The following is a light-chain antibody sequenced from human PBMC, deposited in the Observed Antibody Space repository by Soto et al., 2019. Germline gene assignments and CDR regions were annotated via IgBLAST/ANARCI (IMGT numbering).Light chain of an antibody. J-gene: IGKJ2*01. CDR1: QSVSSN. CDR2: GPS. Sequence: EVVMTQSPATLSVSPGERATLSCRASQSVSSNLAWYQQKPGQAPRLLIYGPSTRATGIPARFSGSGSGTEFTPTISSLLSEDFAVYYCQQYNNWSPYTFGQGTKLEIK. CDR3: QQYNNWSPYT. V-gene: IGKV3-15*01.